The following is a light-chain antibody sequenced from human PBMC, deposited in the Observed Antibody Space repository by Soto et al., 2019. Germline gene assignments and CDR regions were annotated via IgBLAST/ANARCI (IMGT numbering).Light chain of an antibody. CDR3: LQCDSSPHT. CDR2: GAS. J-gene: IGKJ2*01. CDR1: QSVSSSY. V-gene: IGKV3-20*01. Sequence: EIVLTQSPGTLSLSPGERATLSCRASQSVSSSYLAWYQHKPGQAPRLLIYGASSRATGIPDRFSGSGSGTEFNLTISRLEAEYFAVYFGLQCDSSPHTFGQGTKLEIK.